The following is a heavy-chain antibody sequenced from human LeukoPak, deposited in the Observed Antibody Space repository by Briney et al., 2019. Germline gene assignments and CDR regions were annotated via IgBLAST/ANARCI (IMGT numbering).Heavy chain of an antibody. J-gene: IGHJ4*02. V-gene: IGHV5-51*01. CDR1: GYNFVAHW. CDR3: ARRSSSCSGGTCDFYYYDS. D-gene: IGHD6-6*01. Sequence: GESLKISCKGSGYNFVAHWIVWMRQMPGKGLEWVGSIYPGDAETKYNSSFEDQVTISTDKSITTAYLQWSGLRASDTALYFCARRSSSCSGGTCDFYYYDSWGQGTRVTVSS. CDR2: IYPGDAET.